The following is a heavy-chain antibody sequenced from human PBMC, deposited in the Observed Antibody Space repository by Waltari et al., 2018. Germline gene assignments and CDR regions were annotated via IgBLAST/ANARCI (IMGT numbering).Heavy chain of an antibody. Sequence: QVQLQQWGAGLLKPSETLSLTCAVYGGSFSGYYWSWIRQPPGKGLEWIGEINHSGSTNYNPSLKRRVTISVDTSKNQFSLKLSSVTAADTAVYYCARGRAFDIWGQGTMVTVSS. CDR2: INHSGST. V-gene: IGHV4-34*01. J-gene: IGHJ3*02. CDR3: ARGRAFDI. CDR1: GGSFSGYY.